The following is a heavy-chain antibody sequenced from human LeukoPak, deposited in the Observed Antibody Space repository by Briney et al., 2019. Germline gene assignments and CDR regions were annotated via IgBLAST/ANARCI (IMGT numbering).Heavy chain of an antibody. V-gene: IGHV4-34*01. Sequence: SETLSLTCAVYGGSFSGYYRSWIRQPPGKGLEWIGEINHSGSTNYNPSLKSRVTISVDMSKNQFSLKLSSVTAADTAVYYCARTYYDFWSGALMSWFDPWGQGTLVTVSS. CDR2: INHSGST. J-gene: IGHJ5*02. CDR3: ARTYYDFWSGALMSWFDP. D-gene: IGHD3-3*01. CDR1: GGSFSGYY.